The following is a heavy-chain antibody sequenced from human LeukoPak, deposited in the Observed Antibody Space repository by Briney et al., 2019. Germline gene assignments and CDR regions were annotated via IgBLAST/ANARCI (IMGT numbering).Heavy chain of an antibody. Sequence: GASVKVSCKASGYTFTSYGISWVRRAPGQGLEWMGWISAYNGNTNYAQKLQGRVTMTTDTSTSTAYMELRSLRSDDTAVYYCARVPRARFDSSGWGYYFDYWGQGTLATVSS. CDR1: GYTFTSYG. D-gene: IGHD3-22*01. CDR2: ISAYNGNT. J-gene: IGHJ4*02. V-gene: IGHV1-18*01. CDR3: ARVPRARFDSSGWGYYFDY.